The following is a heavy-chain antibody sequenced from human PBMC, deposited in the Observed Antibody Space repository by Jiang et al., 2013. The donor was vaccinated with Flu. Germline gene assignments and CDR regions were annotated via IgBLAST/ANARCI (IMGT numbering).Heavy chain of an antibody. CDR1: GFTFSTYA. D-gene: IGHD3-22*01. Sequence: VQLLESGGGLVQPGGSLRLSCAASGFTFSTYAMSWVRQAPGKGLEWVSAIRDSGLSTYYADSVKGRFTISRDNSKNTLYLQMNSLRAEDTAVYYCAKDLSRRVYYEGSYEYWGQGTLVIVSS. CDR3: AKDLSRRVYYEGSYEY. J-gene: IGHJ4*02. CDR2: IRDSGLST. V-gene: IGHV3-23*01.